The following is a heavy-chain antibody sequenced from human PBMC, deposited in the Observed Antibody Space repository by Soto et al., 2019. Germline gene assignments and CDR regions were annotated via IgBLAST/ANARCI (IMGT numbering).Heavy chain of an antibody. CDR2: INAGNGNT. D-gene: IGHD3-22*01. V-gene: IGHV1-3*05. CDR3: ARGFVDSSGYFYY. Sequence: QVQLVQSGAEEKKPGASVKVSCKASGYTFTSYALHWVRQAPGQRLEWMGWINAGNGNTKYSQKFQGRVTITRDTSASTAYMELSSLRSEDTAVYYCARGFVDSSGYFYYWGQGTLVTVSS. CDR1: GYTFTSYA. J-gene: IGHJ4*02.